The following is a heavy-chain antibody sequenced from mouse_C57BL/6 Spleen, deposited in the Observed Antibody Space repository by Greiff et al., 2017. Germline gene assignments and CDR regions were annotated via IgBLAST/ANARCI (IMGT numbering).Heavy chain of an antibody. Sequence: QVQLQQPGAELVRPGSSVKLSCKASGYTFTSYWMDWVKQRPGQGLEWIGNIYPSDSETHYNQKFKDKATLTVDKSSSTAYMQLSSLTSEDSAVYYCARYYYGSRDWYFDVWGTGTTVTVSS. V-gene: IGHV1-61*01. CDR1: GYTFTSYW. CDR3: ARYYYGSRDWYFDV. CDR2: IYPSDSET. J-gene: IGHJ1*03. D-gene: IGHD1-1*01.